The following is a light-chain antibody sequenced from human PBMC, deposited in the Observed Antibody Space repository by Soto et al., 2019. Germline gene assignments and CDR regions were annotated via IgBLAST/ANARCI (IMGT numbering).Light chain of an antibody. V-gene: IGKV3-20*01. J-gene: IGKJ1*01. CDR2: GAS. Sequence: EIVLTQSPGTLSLSPGERATLSCRASQSVSSSYLAWYQQKPGQAPRLLIYGASSRATGIPDRFSGSGSGTDFTLTISRLEPEDFGVYYCHQSQSWPRTFGQGTKVDIK. CDR1: QSVSSSY. CDR3: HQSQSWPRT.